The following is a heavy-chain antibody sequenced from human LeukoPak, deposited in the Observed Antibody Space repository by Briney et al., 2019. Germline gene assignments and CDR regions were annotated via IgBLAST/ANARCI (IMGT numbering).Heavy chain of an antibody. Sequence: GGSLRLSCAASGFTFSSYSMNWVRQAPGKGLEWVSYISSSSSTIYYADSVKGRFTISRDNAKNSLYLQMNSLRAEDTAVYYCAREGVVVTAIGIDYWGQGTLVTVSS. CDR1: GFTFSSYS. CDR3: AREGVVVTAIGIDY. CDR2: ISSSSSTI. V-gene: IGHV3-48*01. J-gene: IGHJ4*02. D-gene: IGHD2-21*02.